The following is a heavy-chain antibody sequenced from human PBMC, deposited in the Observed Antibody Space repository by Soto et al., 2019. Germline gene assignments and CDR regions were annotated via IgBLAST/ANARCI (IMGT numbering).Heavy chain of an antibody. V-gene: IGHV3-7*01. CDR3: ARRPSYYDSSGYSLNDAFDI. Sequence: PGGSLRLSCAASGFTFSSSPMHWVRQAPWKGLEWVANIKQDGSEKYYADSVKGRFTISRDNSKKSLYLQMNSLRAEDTAVYYCARRPSYYDSSGYSLNDAFDIWGQGTMVTVAS. D-gene: IGHD3-22*01. CDR2: IKQDGSEK. J-gene: IGHJ3*02. CDR1: GFTFSSSP.